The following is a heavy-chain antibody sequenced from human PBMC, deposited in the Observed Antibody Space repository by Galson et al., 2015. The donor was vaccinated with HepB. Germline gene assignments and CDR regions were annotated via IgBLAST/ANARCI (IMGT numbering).Heavy chain of an antibody. D-gene: IGHD3-3*01. CDR3: AKDRRGLRFLEWCLDY. V-gene: IGHV3-30*18. CDR1: GFTFSSYG. J-gene: IGHJ4*02. Sequence: SLRLSCAASGFTFSSYGMHWVRQAPGKGLEWVAVISYDGSNKYYADSVKGRFTISRDNSKNTLYLQMNSLRAEDTAVYYCAKDRRGLRFLEWCLDYWGQGTLVTVSS. CDR2: ISYDGSNK.